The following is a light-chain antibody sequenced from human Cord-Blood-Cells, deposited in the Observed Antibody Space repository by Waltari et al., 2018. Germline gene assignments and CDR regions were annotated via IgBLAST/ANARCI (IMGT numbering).Light chain of an antibody. CDR3: QSADSSGTWV. J-gene: IGLJ3*02. CDR1: ALPKQH. Sequence: SYELTQPPSVSVSPGQTARIPCSGDALPKQHAFWYQQKPGQAPVLVIYKDSERPSGIPERFSGSSSGTTVTLTISGVQAEDEADYYCQSADSSGTWVFGGGTKLTVL. V-gene: IGLV3-25*03. CDR2: KDS.